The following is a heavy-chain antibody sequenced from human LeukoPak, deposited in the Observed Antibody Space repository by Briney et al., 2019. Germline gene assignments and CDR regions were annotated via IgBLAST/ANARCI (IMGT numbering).Heavy chain of an antibody. D-gene: IGHD3-10*01. Sequence: GASVKVSCKASGGTFSSYAISWVRQAPGQGLEWMGGIIPIFGTANYAQKFQGRVTITADESTSTAYIELSSLRSEDTAVYYCARDLWFGELYEYNWFDPWGQGTLVTVSS. CDR1: GGTFSSYA. J-gene: IGHJ5*02. V-gene: IGHV1-69*13. CDR2: IIPIFGTA. CDR3: ARDLWFGELYEYNWFDP.